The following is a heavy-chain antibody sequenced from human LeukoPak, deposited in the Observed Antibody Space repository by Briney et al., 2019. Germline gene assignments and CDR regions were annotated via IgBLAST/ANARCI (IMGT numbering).Heavy chain of an antibody. J-gene: IGHJ3*02. CDR1: GYTFTGYY. V-gene: IGHV1-2*02. CDR2: INPNSGGT. Sequence: GASVKVSCKASGYTFTGYYMHWVRQAPGQGLEWMGWINPNSGGTNYAQKLQGRVTMTTDTSTSTAYMELRSLRSDDTAVYYCARGSRARGAFDIWGQGTMVTVSS. CDR3: ARGSRARGAFDI. D-gene: IGHD6-13*01.